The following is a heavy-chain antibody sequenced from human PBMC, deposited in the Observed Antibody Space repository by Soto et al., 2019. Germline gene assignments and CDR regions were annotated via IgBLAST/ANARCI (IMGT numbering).Heavy chain of an antibody. CDR3: ERHGAGYDRSRYYPSGFDA. J-gene: IGHJ4*01. Sequence: PQQTLSLTCPVAARCLSRDYSGCVRHPPGKGLEWIGYIYYSGSTNYNPSLRSRVTISVDTSKNHFSLKLSSVTAAETAVYHCERHGAGYDRSRYYPSGFDAWGHGTPVTV. CDR1: ARCLSRDY. CDR2: IYYSGST. D-gene: IGHD3-22*01. V-gene: IGHV4-59*08.